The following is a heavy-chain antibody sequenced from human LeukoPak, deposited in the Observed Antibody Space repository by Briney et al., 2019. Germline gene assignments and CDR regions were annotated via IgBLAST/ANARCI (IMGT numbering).Heavy chain of an antibody. D-gene: IGHD1-26*01. Sequence: GGSLRLSCAASGFTFNSYSMNWVRQAPGRGLEWVSSISSSSSYIKYADSVMGRFTISRDNAKNSLYLQMNSLRAEDTAVYYCARVPYSGYHFDYWGQGTLVTVSS. CDR3: ARVPYSGYHFDY. CDR1: GFTFNSYS. J-gene: IGHJ4*02. CDR2: ISSSSSYI. V-gene: IGHV3-21*01.